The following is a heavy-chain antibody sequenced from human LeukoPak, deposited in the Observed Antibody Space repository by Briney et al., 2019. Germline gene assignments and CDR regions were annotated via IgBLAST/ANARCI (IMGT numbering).Heavy chain of an antibody. D-gene: IGHD2-2*01. V-gene: IGHV3-33*06. J-gene: IGHJ5*02. CDR3: AKDRGSLEGYCSSTSCLTGYFDP. Sequence: GGSLRLSCAASGFTFSSYGMHWVRQAPGKGLEWVAVIWYDGSNKYYADSVKGRFTIPRDNSKNTLYLQMNSLRAEDTAVYYCAKDRGSLEGYCSSTSCLTGYFDPWGQGTLVTVSS. CDR2: IWYDGSNK. CDR1: GFTFSSYG.